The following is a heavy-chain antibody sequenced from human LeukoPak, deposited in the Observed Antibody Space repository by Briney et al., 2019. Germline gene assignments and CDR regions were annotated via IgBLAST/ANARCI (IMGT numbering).Heavy chain of an antibody. CDR1: GGSISSSSYY. CDR2: IYYSGST. Sequence: SETLSLTCTVSGGSISSSSYYWGWIRQPPGKGLEWIGSIYYSGSTYYNPSLKSRVTISVDTSKNQFSLKLSSVTAADTAVYYCAYYRKQLDFDYWGQGTLVTVSS. V-gene: IGHV4-39*07. J-gene: IGHJ4*02. CDR3: AYYRKQLDFDY. D-gene: IGHD6-13*01.